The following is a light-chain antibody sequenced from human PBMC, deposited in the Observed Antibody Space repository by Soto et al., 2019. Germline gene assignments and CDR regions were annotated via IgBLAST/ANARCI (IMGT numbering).Light chain of an antibody. CDR1: SSDVGGYNY. CDR3: SSYTSSSTLV. Sequence: QSALTQPASVSGSPGQSITISCTGTSSDVGGYNYVSWYQQHPAKAPKLMIYDVTNRPSGVSNRFSGSKSGNTASLTISGLQAEDEADYYCSSYTSSSTLVFGRGTKLTVL. J-gene: IGLJ3*02. CDR2: DVT. V-gene: IGLV2-14*03.